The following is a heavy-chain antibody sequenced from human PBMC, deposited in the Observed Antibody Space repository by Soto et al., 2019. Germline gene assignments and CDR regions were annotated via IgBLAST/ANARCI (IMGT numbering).Heavy chain of an antibody. V-gene: IGHV4-39*01. CDR2: IYNSGST. CDR1: GGSSSGSSNY. CDR3: ARHPYCSGGSCYYRPAWFDP. J-gene: IGHJ5*02. D-gene: IGHD2-15*01. Sequence: WETLSLTCSVSGGSSSGSSNYWGWIRQPPGKGLEWIGSIYNSGSTYYNPSLKSRVTISVDTSKNQFSLKLNSVTAADTAVYYCARHPYCSGGSCYYRPAWFDPWGQGTLVTVSS.